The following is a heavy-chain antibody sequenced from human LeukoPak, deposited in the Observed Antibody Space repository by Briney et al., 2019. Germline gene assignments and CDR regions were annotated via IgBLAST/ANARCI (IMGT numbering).Heavy chain of an antibody. V-gene: IGHV4-59*01. CDR3: AKDWELGS. CDR2: IYIRGST. Sequence: PSETLSLTCSVSGASISSYYWNWIRQPPGKGLEWIGNIYIRGSTNYNPSLKSRVTISLDTSRDQFSLKLTSVTAADPAFYYCAKDWELGSWGQGTLVTVSS. CDR1: GASISSYY. D-gene: IGHD1-26*01. J-gene: IGHJ5*02.